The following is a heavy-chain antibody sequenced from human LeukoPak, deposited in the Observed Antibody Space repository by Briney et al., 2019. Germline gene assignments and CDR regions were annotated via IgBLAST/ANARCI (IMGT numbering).Heavy chain of an antibody. CDR2: IYYSGST. CDR1: GYSISSSNW. CDR3: ARKSSSGFDAFDI. J-gene: IGHJ3*02. V-gene: IGHV4-28*01. Sequence: SDTLSLTCAVSGYSISSSNWWGWIRQPPGKGLEWIGYIYYSGSTYYNPSLKSRVTMSVDTSKNQFSLKLSSVTAVDTAVYYCARKSSSGFDAFDIWGQGTMVTVSS. D-gene: IGHD3-22*01.